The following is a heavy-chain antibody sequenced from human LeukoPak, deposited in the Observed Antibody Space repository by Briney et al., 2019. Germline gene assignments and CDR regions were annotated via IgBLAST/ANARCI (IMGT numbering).Heavy chain of an antibody. Sequence: ESLKISCKGSGYSFTSYWIGWVRQMPGKGLEWMGIIYPGDSDTRYSPSFQGQVTISADKSISTAYLQWSSLKASDTAMYYCARHPYCGGDCYFDFDYWGQGTLVTVSS. CDR2: IYPGDSDT. J-gene: IGHJ4*02. CDR3: ARHPYCGGDCYFDFDY. V-gene: IGHV5-51*01. D-gene: IGHD2-21*01. CDR1: GYSFTSYW.